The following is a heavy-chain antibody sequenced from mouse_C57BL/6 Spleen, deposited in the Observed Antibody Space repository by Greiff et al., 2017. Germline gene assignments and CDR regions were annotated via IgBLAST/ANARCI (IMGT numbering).Heavy chain of an antibody. CDR3: ARFDGYTWFAY. CDR2: IDPSDSYP. V-gene: IGHV1-69*01. CDR1: GYTFTSYW. Sequence: QVQLQQPGAELVMPGASVKLSCKASGYTFTSYWMHWVKQRPGQGLEWIGEIDPSDSYPNYNQQFQGKSTLTVDKSSSTAYMQLSSLTSEDSAVYYCARFDGYTWFAYWGQGTLVTVSA. J-gene: IGHJ3*01. D-gene: IGHD2-3*01.